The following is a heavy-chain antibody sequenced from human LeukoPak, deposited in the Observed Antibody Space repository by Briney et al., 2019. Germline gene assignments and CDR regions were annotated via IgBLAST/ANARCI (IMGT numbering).Heavy chain of an antibody. V-gene: IGHV3-23*01. CDR2: ISGSGGST. J-gene: IGHJ4*02. CDR1: GFTLSSYA. CDR3: AKELDSSDLYYFDY. Sequence: PGGSLRLSCAVSGFTLSSYAMSWVRQAPGKGLEWVSAISGSGGSTYYADSVKGRFTISRDNSKNTLYLQMNSLRAEDTAVYYCAKELDSSDLYYFDYWGQGTLVTVSS. D-gene: IGHD6-19*01.